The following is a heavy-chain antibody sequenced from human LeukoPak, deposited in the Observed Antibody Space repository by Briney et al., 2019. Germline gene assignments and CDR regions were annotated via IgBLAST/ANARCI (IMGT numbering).Heavy chain of an antibody. CDR2: FDPEDGET. V-gene: IGHV1-24*01. CDR3: ATGGDEEGSPQIYYFDY. CDR1: GYTLTELS. Sequence: ASVKVSCKVSGYTLTELSMHWVRQAPGKGLEWMGGFDPEDGETIYAQKFQGRVTMTEDTSTDTAYMELSSLRSGDTAVYYCATGGDEEGSPQIYYFDYWGQGTLVTVSS. D-gene: IGHD3-10*01. J-gene: IGHJ4*02.